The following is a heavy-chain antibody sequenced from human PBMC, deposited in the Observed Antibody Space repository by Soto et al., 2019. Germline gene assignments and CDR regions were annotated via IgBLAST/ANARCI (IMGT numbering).Heavy chain of an antibody. J-gene: IGHJ4*02. CDR3: ARGQVGASSFDY. Sequence: QVQLVQSGAELRKPGSAVKLSCKASGGTFSNSPISWVRQIPGQGPEWMGRIIPSPARTIYSRKFRGRVTLPTDKSTQTVYMTLSSLTTEDSGVYSCARGQVGASSFDYWGQGTRVTVSS. V-gene: IGHV1-69*08. CDR1: GGTFSNSP. D-gene: IGHD1-26*01. CDR2: IIPSPART.